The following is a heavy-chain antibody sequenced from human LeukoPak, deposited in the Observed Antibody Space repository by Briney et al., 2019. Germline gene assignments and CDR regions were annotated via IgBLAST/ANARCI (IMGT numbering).Heavy chain of an antibody. V-gene: IGHV3-23*01. D-gene: IGHD6-19*01. CDR2: ISGSGGST. CDR3: AKEDGYSSGWYDY. Sequence: TGGSLRLSCAASGFTFSNYAMSWVRQAPGKGLEWVSAISGSGGSTYYADSVKGRFTISRDNSKNTLYMQMNSLRADDTAVYYCAKEDGYSSGWYDYWGQGTLVTVSS. J-gene: IGHJ4*02. CDR1: GFTFSNYA.